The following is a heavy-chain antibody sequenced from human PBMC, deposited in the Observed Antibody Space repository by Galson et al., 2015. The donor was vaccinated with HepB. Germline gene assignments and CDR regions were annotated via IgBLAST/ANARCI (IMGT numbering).Heavy chain of an antibody. CDR3: AKDLFSPTLGYSTTRSYFDY. CDR2: ISYDGSNK. CDR1: GFTFSSYG. J-gene: IGHJ4*02. Sequence: SLRLSCAASGFTFSSYGMHWVRQAPGKGLEWVAVISYDGSNKYYADSVKGRFTISRDNSKNTLYLQMNSLRAEDTAVYYCAKDLFSPTLGYSTTRSYFDYWGQGTLVTVSS. V-gene: IGHV3-30*18. D-gene: IGHD5-24*01.